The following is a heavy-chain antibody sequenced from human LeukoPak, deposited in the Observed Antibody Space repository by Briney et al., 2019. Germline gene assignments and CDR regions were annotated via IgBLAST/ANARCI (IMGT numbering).Heavy chain of an antibody. CDR3: ARDGGYCSGGSCYSYYYYYMDV. CDR1: GFTFGSYS. CDR2: IDSNSNFM. Sequence: GGSLRLSCAASGFTFGSYSMTWVRQAPGRGLEWVSLIDSNSNFMNYADSVKGRFTISRDNAKNSLYLQMNSLRAEDTAVYYCARDGGYCSGGSCYSYYYYYMDVWGKGTTVTVSS. V-gene: IGHV3-21*01. D-gene: IGHD2-15*01. J-gene: IGHJ6*03.